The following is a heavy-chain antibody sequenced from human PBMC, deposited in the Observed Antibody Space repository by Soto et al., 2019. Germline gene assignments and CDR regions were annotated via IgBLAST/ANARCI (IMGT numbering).Heavy chain of an antibody. CDR3: APHVSCSGGSCQYDAFAI. V-gene: IGHV3-23*01. D-gene: IGHD2-15*01. CDR1: GFTVSSHA. CDR2: VTADGGT. J-gene: IGHJ3*02. Sequence: EVQVLESGGGLVQPGGSLRLSCEGSGFTVSSHAMTWIRQAPGKGPEWVSTVTADGGTYYADSVKGRVPMSRDTSENTLYVQMNSLGAEDTAAYYCAPHVSCSGGSCQYDAFAIRGQGTMVTGSS.